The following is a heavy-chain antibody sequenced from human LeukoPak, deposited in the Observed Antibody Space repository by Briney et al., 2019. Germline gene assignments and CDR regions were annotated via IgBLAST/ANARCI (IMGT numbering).Heavy chain of an antibody. CDR3: VRDLGVDTTMIFFDY. Sequence: ASVKVSCKASGYTFTDFGISSVRQAPGQGLEWMGWISGYNGNINYGQKFQGRVTMTTDTSTSTAYMEVRSLRSEDTAVYYCVRDLGVDTTMIFFDYWGQGSMVTVSS. V-gene: IGHV1-18*01. CDR2: ISGYNGNI. CDR1: GYTFTDFG. D-gene: IGHD3-22*01. J-gene: IGHJ4*02.